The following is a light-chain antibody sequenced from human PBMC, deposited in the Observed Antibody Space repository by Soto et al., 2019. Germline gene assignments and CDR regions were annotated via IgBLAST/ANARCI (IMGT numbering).Light chain of an antibody. Sequence: DIQLTQSPFFLSASVGDRVTITCRASQAITNNLAWYQQKPGKPPSLLIYQESTLQTGVPSRFSGSKSGTQFTLTIDSLQPEDFATYCCQQVKSYPRTFGGGTKVDIK. CDR2: QES. CDR1: QAITNN. V-gene: IGKV1-9*01. J-gene: IGKJ4*01. CDR3: QQVKSYPRT.